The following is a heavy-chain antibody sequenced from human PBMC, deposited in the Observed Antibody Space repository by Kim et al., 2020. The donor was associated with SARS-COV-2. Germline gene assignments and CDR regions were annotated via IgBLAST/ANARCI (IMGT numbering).Heavy chain of an antibody. Sequence: YADSVKGRFTISRDNAKNTRDLQRNSLRAEDTAVYYCAIVASKLRFLNFEYWGQGTLVTVSP. V-gene: IGHV3-23*01. J-gene: IGHJ4*02. CDR3: AIVASKLRFLNFEY. D-gene: IGHD3-3*01.